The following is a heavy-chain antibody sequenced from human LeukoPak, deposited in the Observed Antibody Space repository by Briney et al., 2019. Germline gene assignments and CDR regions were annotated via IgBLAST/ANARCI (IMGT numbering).Heavy chain of an antibody. V-gene: IGHV3-21*01. CDR3: ARDLPSIAARFGLFDY. Sequence: GGSLRLSCAASGFTFSSYSMNWVRQAPGKGLKWVSSISSSSSYIYYADSVKGRFTISRDNAKNSLYLQMNSLRAEDTAVYYCARDLPSIAARFGLFDYWGQGTLVTVSS. CDR2: ISSSSSYI. CDR1: GFTFSSYS. D-gene: IGHD6-6*01. J-gene: IGHJ4*02.